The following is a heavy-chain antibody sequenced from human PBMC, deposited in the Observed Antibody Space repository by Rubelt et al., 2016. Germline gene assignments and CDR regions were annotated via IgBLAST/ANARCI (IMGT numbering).Heavy chain of an antibody. CDR2: IYYSGST. CDR1: GGSISSSDYY. Sequence: QLQLQESGPGLVKPSETLSLTCTVSGGSISSSDYYWGWIRQPPGKGLEWIGYIYYSGSTNYNPSLKSRVTISVDTSKNQFSRNLMSVTAADTAVYYCTRGGVRGNWFDPWGQGTLVTVSS. J-gene: IGHJ5*02. CDR3: TRGGVRGNWFDP. D-gene: IGHD3-10*01. V-gene: IGHV4-61*05.